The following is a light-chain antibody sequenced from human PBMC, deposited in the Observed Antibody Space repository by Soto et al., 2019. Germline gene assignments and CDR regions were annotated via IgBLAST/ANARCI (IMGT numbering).Light chain of an antibody. CDR3: QQRSNWPPT. Sequence: EIVLTQSPATLSLSPGERATLSCRASQSVSSYLAWYQQQPGQAPRLLIYDASNRATGIPARFSGSGSGTDFTLTISILEPEDFAVYYCQQRSNWPPTFGQGTKVEIK. V-gene: IGKV3-11*01. J-gene: IGKJ1*01. CDR2: DAS. CDR1: QSVSSY.